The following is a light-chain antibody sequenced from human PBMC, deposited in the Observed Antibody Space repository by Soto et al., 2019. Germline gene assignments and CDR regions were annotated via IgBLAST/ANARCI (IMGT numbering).Light chain of an antibody. Sequence: EIVLTQSPATLSLSPGERATLSCRASQSVSSYLAWYQQKPGQAPRLLIYDASNRATGIPARISGSGSGTDFTLTISSLEPEDFAVYYCQQRSNWPRTTFGGGTKVEIK. J-gene: IGKJ4*01. CDR1: QSVSSY. CDR3: QQRSNWPRTT. CDR2: DAS. V-gene: IGKV3-11*01.